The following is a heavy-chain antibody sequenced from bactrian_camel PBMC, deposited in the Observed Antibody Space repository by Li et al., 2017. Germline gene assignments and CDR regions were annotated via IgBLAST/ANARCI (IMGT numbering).Heavy chain of an antibody. V-gene: IGHV3S6*01. Sequence: HVQLVESGGGLVQPGGSLRLSCAASGFTFSSYYMTWVRQAPGKGLEWVSSISTDGSDTYYADSVKGRFTISRDNAKNTVYLQMNSPRSDDTALYYCAAFSGRGWGQGTQVTVS. D-gene: IGHD1*01. CDR3: AAFSGRG. CDR1: GFTFSSYY. J-gene: IGHJ4*01. CDR2: ISTDGSDT.